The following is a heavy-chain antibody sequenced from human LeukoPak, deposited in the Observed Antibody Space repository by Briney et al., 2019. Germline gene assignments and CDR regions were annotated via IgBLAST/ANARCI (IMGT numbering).Heavy chain of an antibody. Sequence: QTLSLTCAISGDSVSSNRAAWTWIRQSPSRGLEWLGRTYYRSKWYNDYAVSVKSRITINPDTSKNQFSLQLNSVTPEDTAVYYCTRAYYYDSGGSLNWFDPWGQGTLVTVSS. J-gene: IGHJ5*02. CDR3: TRAYYYDSGGSLNWFDP. D-gene: IGHD3-22*01. CDR2: TYYRSKWYN. V-gene: IGHV6-1*01. CDR1: GDSVSSNRAA.